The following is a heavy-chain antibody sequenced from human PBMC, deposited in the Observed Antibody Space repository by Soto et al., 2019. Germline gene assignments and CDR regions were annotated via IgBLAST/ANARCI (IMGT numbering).Heavy chain of an antibody. CDR2: VYYSGSS. J-gene: IGHJ5*02. V-gene: IGHV4-31*03. CDR3: AKLSCTSSTCYFPGWFDP. D-gene: IGHD2-2*01. CDR1: GDSISGGASF. Sequence: SETLSLTCTVSGDSISGGASFWIWIRQPPGKGLEWIANVYYSGSSYYNPSLKSRLTISVDTTKNQFSLQLKSMTAADTAVYYCAKLSCTSSTCYFPGWFDPWGQGTLVTVSS.